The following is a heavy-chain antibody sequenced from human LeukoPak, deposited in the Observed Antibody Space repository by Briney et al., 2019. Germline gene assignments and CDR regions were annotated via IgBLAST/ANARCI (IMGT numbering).Heavy chain of an antibody. V-gene: IGHV4-39*07. CDR3: ARGTDKGLRFLEWFPFDY. CDR2: IYHSGST. Sequence: SETLSLTCTVSGGSISSSSYYWGWIRQPPGKGLEWIGSIYHSGSTYYNPSLKSRVTISVDASKNQFSLKLSSVTAADTAVYYCARGTDKGLRFLEWFPFDYWGQGTLVTVSS. CDR1: GGSISSSSYY. J-gene: IGHJ4*02. D-gene: IGHD3-3*01.